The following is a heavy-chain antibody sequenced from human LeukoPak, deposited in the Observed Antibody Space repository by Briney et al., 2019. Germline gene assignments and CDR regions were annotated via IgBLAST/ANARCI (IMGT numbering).Heavy chain of an antibody. CDR3: ASSYYA. CDR2: INHSGST. D-gene: IGHD3-10*01. Sequence: SETLSLTCAVYGGSFSGYYWSWIRQPPGKGLEWIGEINHSGSTNYNPSLKSRVNISVDTSNNQFSLKLTSVTAADSAVYYCASSYYAWGQGTLVTVSS. CDR1: GGSFSGYY. V-gene: IGHV4-34*01. J-gene: IGHJ5*02.